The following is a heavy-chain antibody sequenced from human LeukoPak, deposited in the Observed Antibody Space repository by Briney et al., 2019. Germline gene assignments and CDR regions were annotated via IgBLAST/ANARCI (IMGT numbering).Heavy chain of an antibody. J-gene: IGHJ4*02. CDR3: AKQLGYCSDGTCYFTY. Sequence: GSLRLSCAASGFTFSSYAMSWFRQPPGRGREWVSAISNSGGSTYYSDSGKGRFTISRDNSKNTMYLQMNTLSAEDTAVYYCAKQLGYCSDGTCYFTYWGQGTLVTVSS. V-gene: IGHV3-23*01. CDR1: GFTFSSYA. CDR2: ISNSGGST. D-gene: IGHD2-15*01.